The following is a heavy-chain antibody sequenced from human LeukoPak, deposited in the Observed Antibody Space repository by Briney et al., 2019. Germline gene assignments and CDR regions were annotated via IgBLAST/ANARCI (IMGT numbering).Heavy chain of an antibody. CDR3: AREGVRVYYYYYGMDV. CDR1: GFTFSSYA. D-gene: IGHD6-13*01. Sequence: GGSLRLSCAASGFTFSSYAMHWVRQAPGKGLEGVAVISYDGSNKYYADSVKGRFTISRDNSKNTLYLQMNSLRAEDTAVYYCAREGVRVYYYYYGMDVWGQGTTVTVSS. V-gene: IGHV3-30*04. CDR2: ISYDGSNK. J-gene: IGHJ6*02.